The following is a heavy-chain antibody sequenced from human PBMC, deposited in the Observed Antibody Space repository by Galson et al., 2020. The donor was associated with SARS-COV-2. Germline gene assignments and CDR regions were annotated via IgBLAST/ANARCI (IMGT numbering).Heavy chain of an antibody. Sequence: SQTLSLTCTVSGDSINVYYSTWIRQPAGKGLEWIGRIYNTGSTNYNPSLKSRVTMSVDTSMNQISLKVTSVTAADTAVYYCARDSPVMVTHWYFDLWGRGTLVTVSS. V-gene: IGHV4-4*07. CDR1: GDSINVYY. CDR2: IYNTGST. D-gene: IGHD2-8*01. CDR3: ARDSPVMVTHWYFDL. J-gene: IGHJ2*01.